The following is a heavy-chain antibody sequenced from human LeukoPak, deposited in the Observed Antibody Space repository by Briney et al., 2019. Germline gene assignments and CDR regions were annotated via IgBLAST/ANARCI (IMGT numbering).Heavy chain of an antibody. V-gene: IGHV4-39*01. CDR1: GGSISSSSYY. D-gene: IGHD3-16*01. CDR3: ARQGEDDYYDY. CDR2: IYHSGST. Sequence: SETLSLTCTVSGGSISSSSYYWGWIRQPPGKGLEWIGSIYHSGSTYYNPSLKSRVTISVDTSKNQFSLKLSSVTAADTAVYYCARQGEDDYYDYWGQGTLVTVSS. J-gene: IGHJ4*02.